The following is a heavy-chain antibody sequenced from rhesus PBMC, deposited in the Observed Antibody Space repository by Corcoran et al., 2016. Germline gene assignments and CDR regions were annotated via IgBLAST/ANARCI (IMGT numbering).Heavy chain of an antibody. CDR3: AKDSSSGWYVGYFDY. J-gene: IGHJ4*01. CDR2: INSGGGST. CDR1: GFTCSSYW. D-gene: IGHD6-31*01. V-gene: IGHV3S42*01. Sequence: EVQLVESGGGLAKPGGSLRLSCVASGFTCSSYWMNGVRQTPGQGLEWISAINSGGGSTYYADSVKGLFTISRDNSKNTLSLQMNSLRAEDTAVYYCAKDSSSGWYVGYFDYWGQGVLVTVSS.